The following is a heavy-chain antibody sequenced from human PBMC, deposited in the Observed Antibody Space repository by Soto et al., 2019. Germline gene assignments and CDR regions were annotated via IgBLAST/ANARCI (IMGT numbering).Heavy chain of an antibody. J-gene: IGHJ4*02. Sequence: QVQLVESGGGLVKPGGSLRLSCVASGFTFNGYYMSWIRQAPGKGPEWVSYISSSSSDINYADSVKGRFTTSRDNAKNSLHLQMNSLRAEDTAVYYCASGDRVADSWGQGTLVTVSS. CDR2: ISSSSSDI. CDR1: GFTFNGYY. CDR3: ASGDRVADS. D-gene: IGHD3-10*01. V-gene: IGHV3-11*05.